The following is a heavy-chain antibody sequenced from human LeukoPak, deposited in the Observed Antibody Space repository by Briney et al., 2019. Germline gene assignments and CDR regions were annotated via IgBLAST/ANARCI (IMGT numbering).Heavy chain of an antibody. V-gene: IGHV4-39*01. J-gene: IGHJ3*02. CDR2: IYYSGST. D-gene: IGHD1-26*01. CDR3: ARGWEPGGAFDI. Sequence: PSETLSLTCTVSGGSISSSSYYWGWIRQPPGKGLEWIGSIYYSGSTYYNPSLKSRVTISVDTSKNQFSLKPSSVTAADTAVYYCARGWEPGGAFDIWGQGTMVTVSS. CDR1: GGSISSSSYY.